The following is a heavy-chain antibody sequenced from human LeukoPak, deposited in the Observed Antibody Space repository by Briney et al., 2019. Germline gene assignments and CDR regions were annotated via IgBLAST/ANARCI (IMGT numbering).Heavy chain of an antibody. J-gene: IGHJ5*02. Sequence: PGGSLRLSCAASGFTFSDYYMSWIRQAPGKGLEWVSGISWNSGSIGCADSVKGRFTISRDNAKNSLYLQMNSLRAEDTAVYYCARLSPGRIVGARVPNWFDPWGQGTLVTVSS. D-gene: IGHD1-26*01. V-gene: IGHV3-11*04. CDR1: GFTFSDYY. CDR3: ARLSPGRIVGARVPNWFDP. CDR2: ISWNSGSI.